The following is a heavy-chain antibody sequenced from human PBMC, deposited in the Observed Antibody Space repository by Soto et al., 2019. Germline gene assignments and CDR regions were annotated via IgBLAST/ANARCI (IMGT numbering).Heavy chain of an antibody. Sequence: SETLSLTCTVSGGSISSYYWSWIRQPPGKGLEWIGYFYYSGSTDYNPSLKSRVTISVDTSKNQFSLKLSSVTAADTAVYYCARHSRFYRKSLDYWGQGTLVT. V-gene: IGHV4-59*08. CDR2: FYYSGST. CDR3: ARHSRFYRKSLDY. CDR1: GGSISSYY. D-gene: IGHD2-2*01. J-gene: IGHJ4*02.